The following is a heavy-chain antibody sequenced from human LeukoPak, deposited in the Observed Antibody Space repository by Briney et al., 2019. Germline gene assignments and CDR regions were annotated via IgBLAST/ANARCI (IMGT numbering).Heavy chain of an antibody. J-gene: IGHJ5*02. Sequence: ASVTVSCKASGYTFTSYYMHWVRQAPGQGLEWMGIINPSGGSTSYAQKFQGGVTMTRDTSTSTVYMELSSLRSEDTAVYYCARDVRFLEWLSYNWFDPWGQGTLVTVSS. CDR2: INPSGGST. CDR3: ARDVRFLEWLSYNWFDP. V-gene: IGHV1-46*01. CDR1: GYTFTSYY. D-gene: IGHD3-3*01.